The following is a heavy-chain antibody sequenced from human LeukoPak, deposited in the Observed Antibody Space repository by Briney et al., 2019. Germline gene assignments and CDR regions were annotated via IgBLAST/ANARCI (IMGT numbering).Heavy chain of an antibody. Sequence: GGSLRLSCAASGFTFSSYAMHRVRQAPGKGLEYVSAISSNGGSTYYADSVKGRFTISRDNSKNTLYLQMGSLRAEDMAVYYCARGPSSGSYYGYFDYWGQGTLVTVSS. V-gene: IGHV3-64*02. CDR3: ARGPSSGSYYGYFDY. D-gene: IGHD1-26*01. J-gene: IGHJ4*02. CDR2: ISSNGGST. CDR1: GFTFSSYA.